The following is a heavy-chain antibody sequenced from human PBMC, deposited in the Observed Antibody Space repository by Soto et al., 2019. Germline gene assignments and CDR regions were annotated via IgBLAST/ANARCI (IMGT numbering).Heavy chain of an antibody. CDR2: IYYSGST. V-gene: IGHV4-59*01. D-gene: IGHD6-13*01. CDR1: GGSISSYY. Sequence: SETLSLTCTVSGGSISSYYWSWIRQPPGKGLEWIGYIYYSGSTNYNPSLKSRVTISVDTSKNQFSLKLSSVTAADTAVYYCARVGGESRGASIAAAGTPYFDYWGQGTLVTVSS. CDR3: ARVGGESRGASIAAAGTPYFDY. J-gene: IGHJ4*02.